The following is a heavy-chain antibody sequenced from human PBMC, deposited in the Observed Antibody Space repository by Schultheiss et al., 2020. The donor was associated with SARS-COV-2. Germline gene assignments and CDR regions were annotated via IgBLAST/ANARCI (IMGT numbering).Heavy chain of an antibody. CDR1: GGSISSGDYY. CDR2: IYYSGST. CDR3: ARDGSSSSAIAY. J-gene: IGHJ4*02. D-gene: IGHD6-6*01. Sequence: SETLSLTCTVSGGSISSGDYYWSWIRQPPGKGLEWIGSIYYSGSTYYNPSLKSRVTISLDKSKNQFSLQLNSLTDADTAVYYCARDGSSSSAIAYWGQGTLVTVSS. V-gene: IGHV4-39*07.